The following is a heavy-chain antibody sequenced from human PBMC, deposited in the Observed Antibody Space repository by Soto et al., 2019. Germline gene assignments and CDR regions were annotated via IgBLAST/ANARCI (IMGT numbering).Heavy chain of an antibody. V-gene: IGHV4-34*01. CDR3: ARGDFWSGYYDYYGMDV. CDR1: GGSFSGYY. CDR2: INHSGST. D-gene: IGHD3-3*01. Sequence: SETLSLTCAVYGGSFSGYYWSWIRQPPGKGLEWIGEINHSGSTNYNPSLKSRVTISVDTSKNQFSLKLSSVTAADTAVYYCARGDFWSGYYDYYGMDVWGQGTTVTVYS. J-gene: IGHJ6*02.